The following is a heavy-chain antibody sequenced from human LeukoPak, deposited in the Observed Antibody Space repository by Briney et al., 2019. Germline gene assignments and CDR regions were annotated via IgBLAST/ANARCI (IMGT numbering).Heavy chain of an antibody. CDR1: GYTFTGYY. CDR3: ARDIGNYYFFNY. V-gene: IGHV1-2*02. J-gene: IGHJ4*02. Sequence: ASVKVSCKASGYTFTGYYIHWVRQAPGQGLEWMGCINPTNGVTNYAQKFQGRVTVTRDTSISTAYMELSSLRSDDTAVYYCARDIGNYYFFNYWGQGTQVIVSS. D-gene: IGHD1-7*01. CDR2: INPTNGVT.